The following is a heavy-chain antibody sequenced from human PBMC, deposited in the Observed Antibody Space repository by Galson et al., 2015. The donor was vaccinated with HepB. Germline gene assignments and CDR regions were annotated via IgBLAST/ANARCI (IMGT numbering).Heavy chain of an antibody. CDR2: IYSGGST. V-gene: IGHV3-66*01. Sequence: SLRLSCAASGFTVSSNYMSWVRQAPGKGLEWVSVIYSGGSTYYADSVKGRFTIYKDNSKNTLYLQMNSLRAEDTAVFYCAWEDGDYYYYYGMDVWGQGTTFTVSS. CDR1: GFTVSSNY. CDR3: AWEDGDYYYYYGMDV. J-gene: IGHJ6*02. D-gene: IGHD4-17*01.